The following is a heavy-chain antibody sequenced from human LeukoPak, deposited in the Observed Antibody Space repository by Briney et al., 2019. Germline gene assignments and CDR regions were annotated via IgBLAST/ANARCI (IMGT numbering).Heavy chain of an antibody. V-gene: IGHV4-34*01. J-gene: IGHJ6*03. D-gene: IGHD3-3*01. Sequence: PSETLSLTCAVYGGSFSGYYWSWIRQPPGKGLEWIGEINHSGSTNYNPSLKSRVTISVDTSKNQFSLKLSSVTAADTAVYYCARHNWRRYMDVWGKGTTVTISS. CDR1: GGSFSGYY. CDR2: INHSGST. CDR3: ARHNWRRYMDV.